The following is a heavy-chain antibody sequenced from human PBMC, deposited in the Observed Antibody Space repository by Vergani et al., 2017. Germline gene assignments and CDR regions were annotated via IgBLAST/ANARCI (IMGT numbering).Heavy chain of an antibody. CDR2: IIPIFGTA. V-gene: IGHV1-69*01. Sequence: QVQLVQSGAGVKKPGSSVKVSCKASGGTFSSYAISWVRQAPGQGLEWMGGIIPIFGTANYAQKFQGRVTITADESTSTAYMELSSLRSEDTAVYYCARGLDIVVVPAAIPYYYMDVWGKGTTVTVSS. CDR1: GGTFSSYA. J-gene: IGHJ6*03. D-gene: IGHD2-2*03. CDR3: ARGLDIVVVPAAIPYYYMDV.